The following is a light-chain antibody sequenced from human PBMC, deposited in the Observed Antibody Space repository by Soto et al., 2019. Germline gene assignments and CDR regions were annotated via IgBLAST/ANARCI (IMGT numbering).Light chain of an antibody. Sequence: SPATLTVFPRETATLSCRASQNPHSFLNWYQQRPGQAPRPLIYDGSKRAAGVPDRISGDGSGTDYTLTISSLEPEDFTVYYCQLCKLLPMTFGQG. CDR2: DGS. CDR3: QLCKLLPMT. CDR1: QNPHSF. J-gene: IGKJ5*01. V-gene: IGKV3-11*01.